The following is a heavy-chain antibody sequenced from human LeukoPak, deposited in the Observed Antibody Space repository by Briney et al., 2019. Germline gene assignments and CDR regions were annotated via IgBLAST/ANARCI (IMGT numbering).Heavy chain of an antibody. CDR1: GFTFSSYS. CDR2: ISSNSSTI. V-gene: IGHV3-48*01. CDR3: ARDTAGGYVNY. J-gene: IGHJ4*02. D-gene: IGHD5-12*01. Sequence: GGSLRLSCAASGFTFSSYSMNWVRQAPGKGLEWVSYISSNSSTIYYADSVKGRFTISRDNAKNSLYLQMNSLRAEDTAVYYCARDTAGGYVNYWGQGTLVTVSS.